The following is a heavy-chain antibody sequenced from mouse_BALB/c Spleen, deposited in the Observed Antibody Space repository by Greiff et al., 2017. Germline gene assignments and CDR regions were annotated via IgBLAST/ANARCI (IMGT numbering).Heavy chain of an antibody. CDR3: TRRDYYYAMDY. J-gene: IGHJ4*01. V-gene: IGHV1S81*02. D-gene: IGHD3-3*01. Sequence: QVQLQQSGAELVKPGASVKLSCKASGYTFTSYYMYWVKQRPGQGLEWIGEINPSNGGTNFNEKFKSKATLTVDKSSSTAYMQLSSLTSEDSAVYYCTRRDYYYAMDYWGQGTSVTVSS. CDR1: GYTFTSYY. CDR2: INPSNGGT.